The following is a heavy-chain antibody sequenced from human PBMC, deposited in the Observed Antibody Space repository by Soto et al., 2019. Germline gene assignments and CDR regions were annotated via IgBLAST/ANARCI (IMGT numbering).Heavy chain of an antibody. CDR3: ARGRVVSQTYYYGMDV. J-gene: IGHJ6*02. CDR2: IIPIFGTA. D-gene: IGHD3-22*01. CDR1: GGTFSSYA. Sequence: SVKVSCKASGGTFSSYAISWVRQAPGQGLEWMGGIIPIFGTANYAQEFQGRVTITADESTSTAYMELSSLRSEDTAVYYCARGRVVSQTYYYGMDVWGQGTTVTVS. V-gene: IGHV1-69*13.